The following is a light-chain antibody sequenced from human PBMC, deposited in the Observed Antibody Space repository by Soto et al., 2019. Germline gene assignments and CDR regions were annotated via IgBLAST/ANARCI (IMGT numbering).Light chain of an antibody. CDR2: LNSDGSH. Sequence: QPVLTQSPSASASLGASVKLTCTLSSGHSDYAIAWHQQQPEKGPRYLMKLNSDGSHSKGDGIPDRFSGSSSGADRYLTIPSLQSADEGDYYCQTWSTGIWVFGGGTQLTVL. J-gene: IGLJ3*02. CDR3: QTWSTGIWV. V-gene: IGLV4-69*02. CDR1: SGHSDYA.